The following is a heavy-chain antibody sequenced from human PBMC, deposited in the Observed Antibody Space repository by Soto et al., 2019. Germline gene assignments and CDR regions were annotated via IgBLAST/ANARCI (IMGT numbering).Heavy chain of an antibody. CDR1: GFSFSNYW. J-gene: IGHJ4*02. V-gene: IGHV3-7*01. Sequence: EVQLVDSGGGLVQPGGSLRLSCAASGFSFSNYWMSWVRQAPGKGLEWVANIEHDGSGTYYLDSVKGRFTISRDNAKSSLFLQMNNLRVEDTAVYYCARDLGYDSSSARDFWGQGTLVTVSS. D-gene: IGHD6-6*01. CDR2: IEHDGSGT. CDR3: ARDLGYDSSSARDF.